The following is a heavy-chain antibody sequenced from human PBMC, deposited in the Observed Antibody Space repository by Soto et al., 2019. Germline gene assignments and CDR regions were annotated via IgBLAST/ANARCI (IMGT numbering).Heavy chain of an antibody. Sequence: SETLCLTCTVSGGSLSSYYGSWIRQPPGKGLEWIGYIYYSGSTNYNPSLKSRVTISVDTSKNQFSLKLSSVTAADTAVYYCARARTTEDFDPWGQGTLVTVSS. V-gene: IGHV4-59*01. CDR2: IYYSGST. CDR3: ARARTTEDFDP. D-gene: IGHD1-7*01. J-gene: IGHJ5*02. CDR1: GGSLSSYY.